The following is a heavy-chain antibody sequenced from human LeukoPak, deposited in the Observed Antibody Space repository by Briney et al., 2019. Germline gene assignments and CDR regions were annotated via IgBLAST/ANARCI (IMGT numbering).Heavy chain of an antibody. D-gene: IGHD6-13*01. CDR3: ARGWSGSSSWYFGRSLSNWFDP. CDR1: GDSVSNGNYY. V-gene: IGHV4-61*03. Sequence: SETLSLTCTVSGDSVSNGNYYWSWLRQPPGKALEWIGYIYYTGKTYYNPSLEGRVTILVDTSRNHFSVKLSSVTAADTAVYYCARGWSGSSSWYFGRSLSNWFDPWGQGTLVTVSS. J-gene: IGHJ5*02. CDR2: IYYTGKT.